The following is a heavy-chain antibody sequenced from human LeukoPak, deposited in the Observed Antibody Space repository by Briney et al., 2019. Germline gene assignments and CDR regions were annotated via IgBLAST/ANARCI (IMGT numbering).Heavy chain of an antibody. J-gene: IGHJ4*02. D-gene: IGHD1-26*01. Sequence: ASLRLSFVSSGFTFSSSAMSWVRQAPGKGPEWVSTITDNGGSTYLADSVKGRFTISRDNSKNTLHLQMDSLRTEDTAVYYCAKRNSGSYSRGFDSWGQGSMVTVSS. CDR1: GFTFSSSA. CDR3: AKRNSGSYSRGFDS. CDR2: ITDNGGST. V-gene: IGHV3-23*01.